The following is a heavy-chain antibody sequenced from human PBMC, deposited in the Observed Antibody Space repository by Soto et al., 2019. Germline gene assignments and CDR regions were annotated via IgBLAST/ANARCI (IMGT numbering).Heavy chain of an antibody. CDR2: IDPSDSYT. CDR1: GYSFTSYW. D-gene: IGHD2-15*01. J-gene: IGHJ6*02. Sequence: GESLKISSTGSGYSFTSYWSSCVRQMPGKGLEWMGRIDPSDSYTNYSPSFQGHVTISADKSISTAYLQWSSLKASDTAMYYCASNPYCSGGSCYSEGYYYGMDVWGQGTTVTVSS. V-gene: IGHV5-10-1*01. CDR3: ASNPYCSGGSCYSEGYYYGMDV.